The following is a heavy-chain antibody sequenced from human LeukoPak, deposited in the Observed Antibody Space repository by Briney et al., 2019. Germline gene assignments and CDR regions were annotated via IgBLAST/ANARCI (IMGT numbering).Heavy chain of an antibody. Sequence: GGSLRLSCAASGFTFSNARMSWVRQAPGKGLEWVGRIKSKTDGGTTDYAAPVKGRFTISRDDSKNTLYLQMNSLKTEDTAVYYCTTDLTYGGSLGYFDYWGQGTLVTVSS. CDR2: IKSKTDGGTT. CDR3: TTDLTYGGSLGYFDY. V-gene: IGHV3-15*01. D-gene: IGHD2-15*01. CDR1: GFTFSNAR. J-gene: IGHJ4*02.